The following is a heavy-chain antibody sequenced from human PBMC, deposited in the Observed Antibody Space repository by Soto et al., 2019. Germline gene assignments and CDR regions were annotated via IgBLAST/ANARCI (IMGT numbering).Heavy chain of an antibody. J-gene: IGHJ4*02. CDR1: GGSISSSSYY. CDR3: ARKSDALASKPPDY. CDR2: IESTGRT. V-gene: IGHV4-39*01. Sequence: PSETLSLTCTVSGGSISSSSYYWAWIRQPPGKGLEWIASIESTGRTSYNPSLKSRVTIFVDTSKNQLSLRLNSVTVADTAVYYCARKSDALASKPPDYWGQGALVTVSS. D-gene: IGHD6-19*01.